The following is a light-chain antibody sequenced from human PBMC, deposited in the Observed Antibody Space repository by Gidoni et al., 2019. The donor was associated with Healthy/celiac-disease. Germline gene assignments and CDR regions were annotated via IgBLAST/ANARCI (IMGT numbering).Light chain of an antibody. CDR2: AAS. CDR1: QGISSY. CDR3: QQLNSYPQT. Sequence: DIQLTQSPSFLSASVGDRVTITRRASQGISSYLAWYQQKPGKAPKLLIYAASTLQSGVPSRFSGSGSGTEFTLTISSLQPEDFATYYCQQLNSYPQTFXPXTKVDIK. J-gene: IGKJ3*01. V-gene: IGKV1-9*01.